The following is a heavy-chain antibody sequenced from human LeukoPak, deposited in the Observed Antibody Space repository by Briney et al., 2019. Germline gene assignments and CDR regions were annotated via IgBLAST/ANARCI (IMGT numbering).Heavy chain of an antibody. V-gene: IGHV1-2*06. CDR2: INPNSGGT. D-gene: IGHD1-26*01. Sequence: GAXVKVSCKASGYTFTGYYMHWVRQAPGQGLEWMGRINPNSGGTNYAQKFQGRVTMTRDTSISTAYMELSRLRSDDTAVYYCARWVVGATTWFDPWGQGTLVTVSS. CDR3: ARWVVGATTWFDP. CDR1: GYTFTGYY. J-gene: IGHJ5*02.